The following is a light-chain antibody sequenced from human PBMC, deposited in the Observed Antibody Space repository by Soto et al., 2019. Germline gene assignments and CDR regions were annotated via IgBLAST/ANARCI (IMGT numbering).Light chain of an antibody. V-gene: IGKV3-15*01. CDR1: QSVSYN. Sequence: EIVMTQSPATVSVSPGEKATLSCRASQSVSYNVAWYQQKPGQGLRLLIYGAFTRDTGIPTRFSGSGSGTQYTLTISSLQSEDFAVYYCQQYKYWPPLTFGGGTKVEIK. J-gene: IGKJ4*01. CDR3: QQYKYWPPLT. CDR2: GAF.